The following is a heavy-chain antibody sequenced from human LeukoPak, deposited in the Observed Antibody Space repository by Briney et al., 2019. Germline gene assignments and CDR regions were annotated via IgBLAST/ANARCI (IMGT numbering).Heavy chain of an antibody. Sequence: GASVKVSCKASGYSFTTYGVSWVRQAPGQGLEWMGRIIPILGIANYAQKFQGRVTITADKSTSTAYMELSSLRSEDTAVYYCARALKITMIVVPYSAVGAFDIWGQGTMVTVSS. CDR3: ARALKITMIVVPYSAVGAFDI. CDR2: IIPILGIA. J-gene: IGHJ3*02. V-gene: IGHV1-69*04. CDR1: GYSFTTYG. D-gene: IGHD3-22*01.